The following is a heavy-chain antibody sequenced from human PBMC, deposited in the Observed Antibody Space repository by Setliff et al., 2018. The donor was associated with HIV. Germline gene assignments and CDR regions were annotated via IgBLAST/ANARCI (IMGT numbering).Heavy chain of an antibody. V-gene: IGHV1-18*01. D-gene: IGHD6-13*01. CDR3: ARDAARRAAADTPVWFDP. CDR1: GYTFISYG. CDR2: ISPYNGNT. J-gene: IGHJ5*02. Sequence: WASVKVSCKASGYTFISYGISWVRQAPGQGLEWMGWISPYNGNTNYAQKFQGRVTMTRDTFTSTAYMEVRSLRSDDTAVYYCARDAARRAAADTPVWFDPWGQGTLVTVSS.